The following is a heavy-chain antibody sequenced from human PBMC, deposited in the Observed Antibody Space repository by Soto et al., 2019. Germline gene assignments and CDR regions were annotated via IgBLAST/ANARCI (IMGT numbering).Heavy chain of an antibody. CDR3: ARARGAWDDLLDRCFDF. CDR1: GFTFSDHF. Sequence: EVQLVESGGGLVQPGGSLRLSCAASGFTFSDHFMDWVRQAPGQGLEWVGRANTRHQGFETPYAESVKCRFTFSRDDRTKSFYQLISDLTTDDTVVYFSARARGAWDDLLDRCFDFWGRGTLVTVSS. CDR2: ANTRHQGFET. D-gene: IGHD1-1*01. J-gene: IGHJ2*01. V-gene: IGHV3-72*01.